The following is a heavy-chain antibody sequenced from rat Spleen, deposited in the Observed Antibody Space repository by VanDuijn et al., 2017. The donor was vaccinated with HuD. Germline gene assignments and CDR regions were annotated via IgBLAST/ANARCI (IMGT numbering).Heavy chain of an antibody. CDR1: GFTLSDYV. Sequence: EVQLVESGGGLVQPGRSLKLSCAASGFTLSDYVMHWIRQAPTKGLEWVTSISPSGATTNYRDSVKGRFTISRDNARGTLYLQRDSLRSEDTATYYCARVGTRVSRFAYWGQGTLVTVSS. J-gene: IGHJ3*01. D-gene: IGHD1-4*01. CDR2: ISPSGATT. CDR3: ARVGTRVSRFAY. V-gene: IGHV5-19*01.